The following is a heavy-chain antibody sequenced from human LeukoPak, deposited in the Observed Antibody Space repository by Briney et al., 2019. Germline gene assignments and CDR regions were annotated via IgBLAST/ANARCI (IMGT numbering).Heavy chain of an antibody. V-gene: IGHV1-2*02. CDR2: INPNSGGT. J-gene: IGHJ3*02. CDR1: GYTFTGYY. Sequence: ASVKVSCKASGYTFTGYYMHWVRQAPGQGLEWMGWINPNSGGTNYAQKFQGRVTMTRDTSISTAYMELSRLRSDDTAVYYCARARDDQQWLVEFAFDTWGQGTMVTVSS. D-gene: IGHD6-19*01. CDR3: ARARDDQQWLVEFAFDT.